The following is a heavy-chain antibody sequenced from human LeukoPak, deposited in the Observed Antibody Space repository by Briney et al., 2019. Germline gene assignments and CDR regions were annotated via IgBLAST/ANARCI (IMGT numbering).Heavy chain of an antibody. Sequence: ASVKVSCKPSRYTFTGYGLSGGRPAPGQGLEWMGWISAYKGDTHYAQKLQGGGTITPDTSTSTAYMELRSLRSDETAVYYCARESTYYDALTGLFDYWGQGTLVTVSS. CDR2: ISAYKGDT. CDR3: ARESTYYDALTGLFDY. J-gene: IGHJ4*02. D-gene: IGHD3-9*01. CDR1: RYTFTGYG. V-gene: IGHV1-18*01.